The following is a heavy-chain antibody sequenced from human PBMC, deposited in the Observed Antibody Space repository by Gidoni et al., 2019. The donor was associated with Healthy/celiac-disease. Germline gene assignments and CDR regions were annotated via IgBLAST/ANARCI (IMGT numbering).Heavy chain of an antibody. D-gene: IGHD4-4*01. CDR1: GGSISSGGYY. Sequence: QVQLPESGPGLVKPSQTLSLTCTVSGGSISSGGYYWSWIRQHPGKGLEWIGYIYYSGSTYYNPSLKSRVTISVDTSKNQFSLKLSSVTAADTAVYYCAREAVITSMTTVTTFDYWGQGTLVTVSS. V-gene: IGHV4-31*03. CDR3: AREAVITSMTTVTTFDY. J-gene: IGHJ4*02. CDR2: IYYSGST.